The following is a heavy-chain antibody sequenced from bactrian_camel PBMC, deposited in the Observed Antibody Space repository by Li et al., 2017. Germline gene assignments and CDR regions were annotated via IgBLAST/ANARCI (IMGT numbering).Heavy chain of an antibody. V-gene: IGHV3S20*01. Sequence: VQLVESGGGLAQPGESLTLSCTASPFVFSAHYLSWVRQAPGAKLEWVSSLATGGGTTYYAHSVKGRFTASQDNARNTLSLQMNSLKPEDTAMYYCAAWVRRCIFGTAVTVPPQLNYKAWGQGTQVTVS. CDR1: PFVFSAHY. D-gene: IGHD2*01. CDR2: LATGGGTT. J-gene: IGHJ4*01. CDR3: AAWVRRCIFGTAVTVPPQLNYKA.